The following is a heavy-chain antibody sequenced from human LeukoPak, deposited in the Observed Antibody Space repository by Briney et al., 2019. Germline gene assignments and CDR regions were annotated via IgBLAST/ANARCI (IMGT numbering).Heavy chain of an antibody. V-gene: IGHV3-64*01. CDR1: VFTFSSYA. Sequence: GGSLRLSCAASVFTFSSYAMHWVRQAPGKGLEYVSAISSNGGSTYYENSVKGRFTISRDNSKNTLYLQMNSLRAEDTAVYYCARGAYYYDSSGYFDYWGQGTLVTVSS. CDR2: ISSNGGST. CDR3: ARGAYYYDSSGYFDY. D-gene: IGHD3-22*01. J-gene: IGHJ4*02.